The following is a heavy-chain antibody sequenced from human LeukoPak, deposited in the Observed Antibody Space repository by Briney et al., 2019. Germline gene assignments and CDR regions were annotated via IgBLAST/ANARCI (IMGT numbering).Heavy chain of an antibody. J-gene: IGHJ4*02. Sequence: GGSLRLSCAASGFIFSSYAITLIRQAPGKGLEWVSEISGSGESTYYGDSVKGRFTISRDNSKNTLYLQMNSLRAGDTAIYYCAREHWDFDYWGQGTLVTVSS. CDR3: AREHWDFDY. CDR1: GFIFSSYA. CDR2: ISGSGEST. V-gene: IGHV3-23*01. D-gene: IGHD7-27*01.